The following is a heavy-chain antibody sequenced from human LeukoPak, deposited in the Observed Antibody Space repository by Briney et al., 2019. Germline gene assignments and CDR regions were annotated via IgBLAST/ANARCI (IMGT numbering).Heavy chain of an antibody. CDR3: ASGSVVLVPAAITQVDY. CDR1: GGNLNNFA. CDR2: IIPIFGTA. V-gene: IGHV1-69*05. J-gene: IGHJ4*02. Sequence: SVKVSCKASGGNLNNFAVSWVRQAPGQGLEWMGGIIPIFGTANYAQKFQGRVTITTDESTSTAYMELSSLRSEDTAVYYCASGSVVLVPAAITQVDYWGQGTLVTVSS. D-gene: IGHD2-2*01.